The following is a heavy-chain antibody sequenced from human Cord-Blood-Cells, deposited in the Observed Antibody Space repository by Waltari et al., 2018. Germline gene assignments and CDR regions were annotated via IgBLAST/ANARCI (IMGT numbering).Heavy chain of an antibody. CDR2: INHSGSN. CDR3: ARGHGANWGLGSWFDP. D-gene: IGHD7-27*01. V-gene: IGHV4-34*01. J-gene: IGHJ5*02. Sequence: QVQLQQWGAGLLKPSETLSLTCAVYGGSFSGYYWSWIRQPPGNGLEWIGEINHSGSNNYNPSLKSRVTISVDTSKNQFSLKLSSVTAADTAVYYCARGHGANWGLGSWFDPWGQGTLVTVSS. CDR1: GGSFSGYY.